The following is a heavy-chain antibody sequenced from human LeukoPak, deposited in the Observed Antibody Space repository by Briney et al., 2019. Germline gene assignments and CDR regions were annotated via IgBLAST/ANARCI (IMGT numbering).Heavy chain of an antibody. Sequence: PSETLSLTCAVSGGSISSGGYYWSWIRQPAGKGLEWIGRIYTSGSTNYNPSLKSRVTMSVDTSKNQFSLKLSSVTAADTAVYYCARDGITIFGVVIPYYYYGMDVWGQGTTVTVSS. CDR2: IYTSGST. CDR3: ARDGITIFGVVIPYYYYGMDV. V-gene: IGHV4-61*02. J-gene: IGHJ6*02. D-gene: IGHD3-3*01. CDR1: GGSISSGGYY.